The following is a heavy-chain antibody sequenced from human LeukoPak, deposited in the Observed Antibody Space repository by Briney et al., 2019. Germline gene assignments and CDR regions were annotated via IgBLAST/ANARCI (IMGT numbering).Heavy chain of an antibody. CDR2: IKEDGSER. J-gene: IGHJ5*02. D-gene: IGHD3-22*01. V-gene: IGHV3-7*03. Sequence: PGGSLRLSCEGSAFIFSGHWMNWVRQTPGKGLEWVASIKEDGSERQYVDSVKGRFSISRDNTKGSLFLQLNSLRAEDTAVYYCARGTDYYDSMRFDPWGQGTLVTVSS. CDR1: AFIFSGHW. CDR3: ARGTDYYDSMRFDP.